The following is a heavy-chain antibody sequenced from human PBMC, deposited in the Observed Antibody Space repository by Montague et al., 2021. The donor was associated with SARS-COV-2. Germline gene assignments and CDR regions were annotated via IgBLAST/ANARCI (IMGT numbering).Heavy chain of an antibody. CDR3: ARGPKAAGKPFYCYYGMDV. J-gene: IGHJ6*02. CDR2: INHSGNT. D-gene: IGHD6-13*01. CDR1: GASFSGYY. V-gene: IGHV4-34*01. Sequence: SETLSLTCAVYGASFSGYYWSWIRQPPGKGLEWIGEINHSGNTYYNPSLKSRLTISVDTSKNQFSLRLSSVTAADTAVYYCARGPKAAGKPFYCYYGMDVWGQGTTVTVSS.